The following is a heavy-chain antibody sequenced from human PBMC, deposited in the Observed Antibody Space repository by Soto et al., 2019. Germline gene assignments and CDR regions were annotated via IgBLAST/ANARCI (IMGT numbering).Heavy chain of an antibody. D-gene: IGHD3-22*01. CDR3: NYYDSSGPGDAFDI. Sequence: SVKVSCKASGGTFSIYAISWVRQAPVQGLEWMGGIIPIFGTANYAQKFQGRVTITADESTSTAYMELSSLRSEDTAVYYCNYYDSSGPGDAFDIWGQGTMVTVS. J-gene: IGHJ3*02. CDR1: GGTFSIYA. CDR2: IIPIFGTA. V-gene: IGHV1-69*13.